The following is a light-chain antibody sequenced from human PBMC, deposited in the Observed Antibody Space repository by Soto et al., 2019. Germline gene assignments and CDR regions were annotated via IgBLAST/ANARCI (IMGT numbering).Light chain of an antibody. J-gene: IGLJ1*01. CDR3: SSYRADNTVG. CDR1: SSDVGAYNY. V-gene: IGLV2-14*01. CDR2: EVT. Sequence: QSALTQPASVSGSPGQSVTISCTGTSSDVGAYNYVSWYQQHPGKAPKLMISEVTNRPSGVSNRFSGSKSGNTASLTISGLQAEDEADYFCSSYRADNTVGFGTATKLTVL.